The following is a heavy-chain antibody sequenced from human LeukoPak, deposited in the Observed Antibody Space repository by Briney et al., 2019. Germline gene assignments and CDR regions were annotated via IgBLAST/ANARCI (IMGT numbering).Heavy chain of an antibody. D-gene: IGHD3-22*01. CDR2: ISSSSSYI. V-gene: IGHV3-21*01. CDR1: GFTFISYS. J-gene: IGHJ4*02. CDR3: ALSSGYLFDY. Sequence: GGSLRLSCAASGFTFISYSMNWVRQAPGKGLEWVSSISSSSSYIYYADSVKGRFTISRDNAKNSLYLQMNRLRAEDTAVYYCALSSGYLFDYWGQGTLVTVSS.